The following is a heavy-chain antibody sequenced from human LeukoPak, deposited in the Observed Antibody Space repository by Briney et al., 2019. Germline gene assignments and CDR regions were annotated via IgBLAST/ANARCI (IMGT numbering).Heavy chain of an antibody. D-gene: IGHD6-13*01. CDR3: ARDSLEQQLGHGDYNNWCDP. J-gene: IGHJ5*02. CDR1: RYTFTGYY. CDR2: INPTSGGT. Sequence: ASLKASCKASRYTFTGYYMHWVPQARGQGLEWWGWINPTSGGTNYAPKFQGRVTMTRDTSISTAYIELSRPRCDHPAVHCSARDSLEQQLGHGDYNNWCDPWGKGNLVTVSS. V-gene: IGHV1-2*02.